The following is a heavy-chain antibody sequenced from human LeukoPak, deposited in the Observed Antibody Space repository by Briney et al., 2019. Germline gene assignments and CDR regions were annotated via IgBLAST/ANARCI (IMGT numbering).Heavy chain of an antibody. D-gene: IGHD5-18*01. Sequence: PSETLSLTCTVSGGSISSSSYYWSWIRQHPGKGLEWIGYIYYSGSTYYNPSLKSRVTISVDTSKNQFSLKLSSVTAADTAVYYCARTADAVIQLWSYTAFDYWGQGTLVTVSS. CDR2: IYYSGST. J-gene: IGHJ4*02. V-gene: IGHV4-31*03. CDR3: ARTADAVIQLWSYTAFDY. CDR1: GGSISSSSYY.